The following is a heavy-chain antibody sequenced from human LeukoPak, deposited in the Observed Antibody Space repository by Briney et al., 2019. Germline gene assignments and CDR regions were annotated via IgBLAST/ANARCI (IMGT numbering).Heavy chain of an antibody. V-gene: IGHV4-39*07. J-gene: IGHJ3*02. Sequence: PSETLSLTCSVSGGSIRSSNYYWGWIRQPPGKGLEWIGTIYYSGSTNYNPSLKSRVTISVDTSKNQFSLKLSSVTAADTAVYFCAGGTGDAFDIWGQGTMVTVSS. CDR3: AGGTGDAFDI. CDR1: GGSIRSSNYY. CDR2: IYYSGST.